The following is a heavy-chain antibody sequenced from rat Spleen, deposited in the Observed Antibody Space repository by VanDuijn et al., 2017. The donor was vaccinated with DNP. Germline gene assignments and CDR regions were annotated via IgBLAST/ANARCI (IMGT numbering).Heavy chain of an antibody. CDR1: GFTFSNYY. CDR3: ARRTEGIPYWYFDF. V-gene: IGHV5S11*01. D-gene: IGHD1-11*01. J-gene: IGHJ1*01. Sequence: EVQLVESGGGLVQPGRSMKLSCAASGFTFSNYYMAWVRQAPTKGLEWVASISTGGGNTYYRDSVKGRFTISRDNAKSTLYLQMDSLRSEETATYYCARRTEGIPYWYFDFWGPGTMVTVSS. CDR2: ISTGGGNT.